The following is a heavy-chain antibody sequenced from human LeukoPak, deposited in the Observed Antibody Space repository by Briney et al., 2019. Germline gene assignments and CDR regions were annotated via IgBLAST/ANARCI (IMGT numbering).Heavy chain of an antibody. CDR3: ARDHGSGWTWAYDY. CDR2: ISYSGST. J-gene: IGHJ4*02. Sequence: PSETLSLTCAVYGGSFSGYYWSWIRQPPGKGLDWIGYISYSGSTNYNPSLKSRVTISVDTSKNQLSLKLSSVTAADTAVYYCARDHGSGWTWAYDYWGQGTLVTVSS. D-gene: IGHD6-19*01. CDR1: GGSFSGYY. V-gene: IGHV4-59*01.